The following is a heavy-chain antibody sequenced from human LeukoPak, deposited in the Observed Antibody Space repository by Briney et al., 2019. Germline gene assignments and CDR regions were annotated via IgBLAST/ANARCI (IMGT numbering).Heavy chain of an antibody. D-gene: IGHD6-19*01. V-gene: IGHV4-61*02. CDR3: AKGAGPPWFDP. CDR1: GGSISSDTYF. Sequence: PSETLSLTCTVSGGSISSDTYFWSWIRRPAGKGLEWIGRISSTGRTDYNPSLTSRVTISVDTSKNQFSMKLSSVTAADTAVYYCAKGAGPPWFDPWGQGTLVTVSS. CDR2: ISSTGRT. J-gene: IGHJ5*02.